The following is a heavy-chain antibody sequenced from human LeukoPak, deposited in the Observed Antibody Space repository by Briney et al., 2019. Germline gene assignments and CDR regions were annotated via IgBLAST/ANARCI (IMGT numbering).Heavy chain of an antibody. J-gene: IGHJ4*02. CDR2: ISYDGSNK. CDR1: GFTLSSYA. CDR3: AMPHDTEYYFDY. Sequence: GRSLRLSRAASGFTLSSYAMHWVRQAPGKGLEWVAVISYDGSNKYYADSVKGRFTISRDNSKNTLYLQMNSLRAEDTAVYYCAMPHDTEYYFDYWGQGTLVTVSS. V-gene: IGHV3-30*04.